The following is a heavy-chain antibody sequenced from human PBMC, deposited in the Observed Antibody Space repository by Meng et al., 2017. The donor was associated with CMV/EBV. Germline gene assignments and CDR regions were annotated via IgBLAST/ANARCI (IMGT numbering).Heavy chain of an antibody. J-gene: IGHJ5*02. V-gene: IGHV4-34*01. CDR1: GGSFSGSY. D-gene: IGHD2-2*01. Sequence: AETLSLTCAVYGGSFSGSYWSWIRQPPGKGLEWIGEIKHSGSTNYNPSLKSRVTISVDTSKNQFSLKLSSVTAADTAVYYCARTRYCSSTSCYSRKYNWFDPWGQGTLVTVSS. CDR2: IKHSGST. CDR3: ARTRYCSSTSCYSRKYNWFDP.